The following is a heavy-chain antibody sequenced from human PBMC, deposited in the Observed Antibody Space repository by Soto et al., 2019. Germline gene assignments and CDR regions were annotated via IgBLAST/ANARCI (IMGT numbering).Heavy chain of an antibody. D-gene: IGHD6-13*01. CDR2: ITSTGGST. J-gene: IGHJ4*02. Sequence: GGSLRLSCATSGFTFSSYPMTWVRQAPGKGLEWVSTITSTGGSTYYADSVKGRFIISRDSSENTLYLQMNSLRAEDTAVYYCSKGASSWSRFDYWGQGTLVTVSS. CDR3: SKGASSWSRFDY. CDR1: GFTFSSYP. V-gene: IGHV3-23*01.